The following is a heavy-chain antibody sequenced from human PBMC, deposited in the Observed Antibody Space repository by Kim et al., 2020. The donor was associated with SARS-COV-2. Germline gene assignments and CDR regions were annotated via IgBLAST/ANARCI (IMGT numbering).Heavy chain of an antibody. CDR2: ITGSGDNR. Sequence: GGSLRLSCAASGFTFSIDAMIWVRQAPGMGLECVSVITGSGDNRHYADSVKGRFTISRDNSKSMLYLQMNSLRVEDTAIYYCARGSDHWGQGTLFTVAS. V-gene: IGHV3-23*01. J-gene: IGHJ4*02. CDR1: GFTFSIDA. CDR3: ARGSDH.